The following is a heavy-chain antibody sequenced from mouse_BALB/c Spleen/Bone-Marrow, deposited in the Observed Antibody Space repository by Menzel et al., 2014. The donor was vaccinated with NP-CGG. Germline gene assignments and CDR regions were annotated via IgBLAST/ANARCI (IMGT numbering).Heavy chain of an antibody. V-gene: IGHV1S135*01. D-gene: IGHD2-14*01. CDR1: GYAFTSYN. Sequence: EVQGVESGPELVKPGASVKVSCKASGYAFTSYNMYWVKQSHGKSLEWIGYIDPYNGGTSYNQKSKGKATLTVDKSSSTAYMHLNSLTSEDSAVYYCARIGGYYRFYAMDYWGQGTSVTVSS. J-gene: IGHJ4*01. CDR2: IDPYNGGT. CDR3: ARIGGYYRFYAMDY.